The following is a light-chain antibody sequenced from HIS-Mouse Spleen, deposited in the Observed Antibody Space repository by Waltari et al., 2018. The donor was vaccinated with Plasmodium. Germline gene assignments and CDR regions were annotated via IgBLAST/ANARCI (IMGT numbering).Light chain of an antibody. V-gene: IGLV3-25*03. CDR1: ALPKQS. CDR3: QSADSSGTYWV. CDR2: KDS. Sequence: YELTQPPSVSVSPGQTARITCPGDALPKQSAYWYQQKPGQAPGLVIYKDSERPSGIPERFSGSSSGTTVTLTISGVQAEDEADYYCQSADSSGTYWVFGGGTKLTVL. J-gene: IGLJ3*02.